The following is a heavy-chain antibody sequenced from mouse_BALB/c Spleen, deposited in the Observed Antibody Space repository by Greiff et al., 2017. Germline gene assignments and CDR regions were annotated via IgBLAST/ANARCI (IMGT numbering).Heavy chain of an antibody. CDR3: TISPDGYYPPWFAY. CDR2: IRLKSNNYAT. J-gene: IGHJ3*01. V-gene: IGHV6-6*02. D-gene: IGHD2-3*01. Sequence: DVKLQESGGGLVQPGGSMKLSCVASGFTFSNYWMNWVRQSPEKGLEWVAEIRLKSNNYATHYAESVKGRFTISRDDSKSSVYLQMNNLRAEDTGIYYCTISPDGYYPPWFAYWGQGTLVTVSA. CDR1: GFTFSNYW.